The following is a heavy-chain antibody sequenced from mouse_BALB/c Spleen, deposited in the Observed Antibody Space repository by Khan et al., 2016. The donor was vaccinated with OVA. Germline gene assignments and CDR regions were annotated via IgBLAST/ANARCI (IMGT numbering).Heavy chain of an antibody. Sequence: EVQLQESGPGLVKPSQSLSLTCTVTCYSITSDYAWNWIRQFPGNKLEWMGYISYSGSTSYNPSPKSRISITRDTSKNQFFLQLNSVTTEDTATXYCARSIMANWGQGTTLTVSS. V-gene: IGHV3-2*02. CDR2: ISYSGST. CDR3: ARSIMAN. CDR1: CYSITSDYA. J-gene: IGHJ2*01.